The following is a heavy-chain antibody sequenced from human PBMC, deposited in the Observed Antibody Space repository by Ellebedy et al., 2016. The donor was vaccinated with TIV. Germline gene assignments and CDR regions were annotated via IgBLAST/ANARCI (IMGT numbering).Heavy chain of an antibody. D-gene: IGHD6-13*01. J-gene: IGHJ6*02. V-gene: IGHV3-74*01. CDR1: GFTFSGYW. Sequence: PGGSLRLSCAASGFTFSGYWVHWVRQAPGKGLVWVSRINSDGSTTSYADSVKGRFTISRDNAKNTLYLQMNSLRAEDTAVYYCARDYSSWYGGYYDGMDVWGQGTTVTVSS. CDR2: INSDGSTT. CDR3: ARDYSSWYGGYYDGMDV.